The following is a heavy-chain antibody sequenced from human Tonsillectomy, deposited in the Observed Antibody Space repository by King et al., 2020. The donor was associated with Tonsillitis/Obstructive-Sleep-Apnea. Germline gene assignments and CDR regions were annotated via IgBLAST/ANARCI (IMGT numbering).Heavy chain of an antibody. V-gene: IGHV4-59*08. CDR3: ARLEAVGTDIYYFYYMDV. Sequence: QLQESGPGLVKPSETLSLTCTVSGGSISSHYWSWIRQPPGKGLEWIGYIYYTGRIKYHPSLKSRVTISVDTSKKQFSLKLSSVTAADTAAYYCARLEAVGTDIYYFYYMDVWGKGTTVTVSS. D-gene: IGHD6-13*01. CDR2: IYYTGRI. CDR1: GGSISSHY. J-gene: IGHJ6*03.